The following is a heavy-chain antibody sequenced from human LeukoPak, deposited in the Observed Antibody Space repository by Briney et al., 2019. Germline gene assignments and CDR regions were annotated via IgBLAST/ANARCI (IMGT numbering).Heavy chain of an antibody. D-gene: IGHD3-10*02. J-gene: IGHJ6*04. CDR3: AELGITMIGGV. V-gene: IGHV3-23*01. CDR2: ITGSGGRT. Sequence: PGGSLRLSCAASGFTFSSYTMNWVRQAPGKGLGWVSAITGSGGRTYYADSVKGRFTISRDNPKNTLYLQMNSLRAEDTAVYYCAELGITMIGGVWGKGTTVTISS. CDR1: GFTFSSYT.